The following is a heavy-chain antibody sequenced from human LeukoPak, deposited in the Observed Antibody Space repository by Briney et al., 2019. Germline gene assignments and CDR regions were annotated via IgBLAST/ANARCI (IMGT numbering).Heavy chain of an antibody. CDR3: ARVISAGTAMAY. D-gene: IGHD5-18*01. CDR2: ISAYNGNT. J-gene: IGHJ4*02. V-gene: IGHV1-18*01. CDR1: GYTFTSYG. Sequence: ASVKVSCKASGYTFTSYGISWVRQAPGQGLEWMGWISAYNGNTNYAQKLQGRVTMTTDTSTSTAYMGLRSLRSDDTAVYYCARVISAGTAMAYWGQGTLVTVSS.